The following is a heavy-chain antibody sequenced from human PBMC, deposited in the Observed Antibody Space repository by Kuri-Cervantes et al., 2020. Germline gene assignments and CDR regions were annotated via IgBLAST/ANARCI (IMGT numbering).Heavy chain of an antibody. V-gene: IGHV3-30*18. D-gene: IGHD6-19*01. CDR2: ISYDGSNK. Sequence: GESLKISCAASGFTFSSYGMHWVRQAPGKGLEWVAVISYDGSNKYYADSVKGRFTISRDNSKNTLYLQMNSLRAEDTAVYYCAKGGREWLVPFDYWGQGTLVTVSS. CDR1: GFTFSSYG. CDR3: AKGGREWLVPFDY. J-gene: IGHJ4*02.